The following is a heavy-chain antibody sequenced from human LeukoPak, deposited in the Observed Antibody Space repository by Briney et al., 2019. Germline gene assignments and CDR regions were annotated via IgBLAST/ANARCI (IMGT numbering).Heavy chain of an antibody. CDR3: ARRSGYDRRAGTLDI. CDR2: ISCYNGDT. D-gene: IGHD5-12*01. J-gene: IGHJ3*02. V-gene: IGHV1-18*01. Sequence: ASVKVSCKAPGYTFTSYGISWVRQAPGQGLEWMGWISCYNGDTGYQQNVQDRLTVTTDRSTNTVYMELRSLTSDDTAMYYCARRSGYDRRAGTLDIWGQGTMVTVSS. CDR1: GYTFTSYG.